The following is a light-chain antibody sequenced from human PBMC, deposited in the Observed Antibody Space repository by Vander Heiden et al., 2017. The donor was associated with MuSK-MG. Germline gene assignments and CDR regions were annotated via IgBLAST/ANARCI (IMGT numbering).Light chain of an antibody. V-gene: IGKV2-28*01. CDR1: QSLLHSNGYNY. CDR3: MQALQTPRS. CDR2: LCS. J-gene: IGKJ2*03. Sequence: EIVMTQSPLSLPVTPGEPASISCRSSQSLLHSNGYNYLDWYLQKPGQSPQLLIYLCSNRASGVPDRFSGSGSGTDFTLKISRVEAEDVGVYYCMQALQTPRSFGQGTKLEIK.